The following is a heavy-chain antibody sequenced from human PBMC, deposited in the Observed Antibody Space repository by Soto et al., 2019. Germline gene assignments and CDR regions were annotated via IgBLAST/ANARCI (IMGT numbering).Heavy chain of an antibody. J-gene: IGHJ5*02. CDR3: ARALFDSNLSWFDP. Sequence: TLSLTCAVSGGSISSGGYSWSWIRQPPGKGLEWIGYIYHSGSTYYNPSLKSRVTISVDRSKNQFSLKLSSVTAADTAVYYCARALFDSNLSWFDPWGQGTLVTVSS. CDR1: GGSISSGGYS. D-gene: IGHD4-4*01. CDR2: IYHSGST. V-gene: IGHV4-30-2*01.